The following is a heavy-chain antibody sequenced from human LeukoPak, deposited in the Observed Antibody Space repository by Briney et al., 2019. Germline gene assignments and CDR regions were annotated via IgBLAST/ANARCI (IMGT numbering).Heavy chain of an antibody. CDR1: GFTFSSYG. V-gene: IGHV3-30*03. D-gene: IGHD2-2*01. CDR3: AREEYCSSTSCFKGTDY. CDR2: ISYDGSNK. Sequence: AGGSLRLSCAASGFTFSSYGMHWVRQAPGKGLEWVAVISYDGSNKYYADSVKGRFTISRDNAKNSLYLQMNSLRAEDTAVYYCAREEYCSSTSCFKGTDYWGQGTLVTVSS. J-gene: IGHJ4*02.